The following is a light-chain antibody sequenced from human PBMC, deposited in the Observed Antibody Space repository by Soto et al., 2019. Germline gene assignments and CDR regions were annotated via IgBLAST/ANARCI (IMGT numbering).Light chain of an antibody. V-gene: IGKV1-5*01. Sequence: DIQLTQSPPSLSASVGDRVSITCQASLDIRNYLNWYQHKPGRAPKLLIFDVSSLERGVPSRFSGSGSGTEFTLTISNLQPDDFANYYCQQYKSYSRTFGQGTKVEI. J-gene: IGKJ1*01. CDR1: LDIRNY. CDR2: DVS. CDR3: QQYKSYSRT.